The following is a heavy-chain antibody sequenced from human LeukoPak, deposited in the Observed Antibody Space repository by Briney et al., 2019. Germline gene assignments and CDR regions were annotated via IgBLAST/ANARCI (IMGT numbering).Heavy chain of an antibody. CDR2: IKQDGSEK. CDR3: ARDVDCSGGSCYYYGMDV. V-gene: IGHV3-7*03. Sequence: EGSLRLSCAASGFTFSSYWMSWVRQAPGKGLEWVANIKQDGSEKYYVDSVKGRFTISRDNAKNSLYLQMNSLRAEDTAVYYCARDVDCSGGSCYYYGMDVWGQGTTVTVSS. J-gene: IGHJ6*02. D-gene: IGHD2-15*01. CDR1: GFTFSSYW.